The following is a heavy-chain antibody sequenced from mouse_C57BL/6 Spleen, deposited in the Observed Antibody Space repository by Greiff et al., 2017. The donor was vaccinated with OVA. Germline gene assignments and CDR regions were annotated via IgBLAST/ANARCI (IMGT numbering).Heavy chain of an antibody. Sequence: VQLQQPGAELVKPGASVKLSCKASGYTFTSYWMHWVKQRPGRGLEWIGRIDPNSGGTKYNEKFKSKATLTVDKPSSTAYMQLSSLTSEDSAVYYCAREESYYGSSLDVWGTGTTVTVSS. CDR2: IDPNSGGT. D-gene: IGHD1-1*01. J-gene: IGHJ1*03. CDR3: AREESYYGSSLDV. CDR1: GYTFTSYW. V-gene: IGHV1-72*01.